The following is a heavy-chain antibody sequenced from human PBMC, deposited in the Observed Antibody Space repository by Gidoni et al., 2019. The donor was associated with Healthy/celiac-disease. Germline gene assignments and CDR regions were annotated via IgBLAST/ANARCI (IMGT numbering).Heavy chain of an antibody. Sequence: GLVKPSETLSLTCTVSGGSISSYYWSWIRQPPGKGLEWIGYIYYSGSTNYNPSLKSRVTISVDTSKNQFSLKLSSVTAADTAVYYCARDRSRLLDYWGQGNLVTVSS. V-gene: IGHV4-59*01. J-gene: IGHJ4*02. D-gene: IGHD5-12*01. CDR3: ARDRSRLLDY. CDR1: GGSISSYY. CDR2: IYYSGST.